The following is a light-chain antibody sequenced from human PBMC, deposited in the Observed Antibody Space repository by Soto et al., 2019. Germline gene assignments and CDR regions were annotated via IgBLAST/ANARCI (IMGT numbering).Light chain of an antibody. CDR3: QQLNSYPLT. CDR1: QDISDY. CDR2: AAS. J-gene: IGKJ4*01. V-gene: IGKV1-9*01. Sequence: DIQLTQSPSFLSASVGDSVTITCRASQDISDYLAWYQQRPGKAPKLLICAASTLQSGVPSRFSGSGSGTEFTLTISSLQPEDFATYSCQQLNSYPLTFGGGTKVDIK.